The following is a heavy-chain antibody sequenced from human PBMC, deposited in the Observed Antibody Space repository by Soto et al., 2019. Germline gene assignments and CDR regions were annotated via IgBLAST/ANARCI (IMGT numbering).Heavy chain of an antibody. V-gene: IGHV1-2*02. CDR1: GYTFTGYY. D-gene: IGHD6-13*01. CDR3: ARDLGGFSSSWYGRWFDP. J-gene: IGHJ5*02. CDR2: INPNSGGT. Sequence: ASVKVSCKASGYTFTGYYMHWVRQAPGRGLEWMGWINPNSGGTNYAQKFQGRVTMTRDTSISTAYMELSRLRSDDTAVYYCARDLGGFSSSWYGRWFDPWGQGTLVTVSS.